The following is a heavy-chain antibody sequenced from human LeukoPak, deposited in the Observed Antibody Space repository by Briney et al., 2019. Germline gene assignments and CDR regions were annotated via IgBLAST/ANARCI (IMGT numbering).Heavy chain of an antibody. J-gene: IGHJ4*02. CDR3: ARGFMSAAGPCDY. V-gene: IGHV3-53*01. D-gene: IGHD6-13*01. CDR1: GFTVSSNY. CDR2: LYSGGDT. Sequence: GGSLRLSCAASGFTVSSNYMNWVRQAPGKGLEWVSVLYSGGDTYYADSVKGRFTISRDNSKNTLYLQMNSLRADDTAVYYCARGFMSAAGPCDYWGQGTLVTVSS.